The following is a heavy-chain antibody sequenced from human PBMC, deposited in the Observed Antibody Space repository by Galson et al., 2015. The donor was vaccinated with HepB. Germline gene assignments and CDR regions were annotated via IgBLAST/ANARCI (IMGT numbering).Heavy chain of an antibody. J-gene: IGHJ6*02. CDR1: GYTFTSYA. CDR3: ARDGGVVVVAANRRLYGMDV. CDR2: INAGNGNT. D-gene: IGHD2-15*01. Sequence: SVKVSCKASGYTFTSYAMHWVRQAPGQRLEWMGWINAGNGNTKYSQKFQGRVTITRDTSASTAYMELRSLRSDDTAVYYCARDGGVVVVAANRRLYGMDVWGQGTTVTVSS. V-gene: IGHV1-3*01.